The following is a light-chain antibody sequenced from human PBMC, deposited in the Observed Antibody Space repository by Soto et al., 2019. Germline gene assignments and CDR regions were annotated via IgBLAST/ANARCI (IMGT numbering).Light chain of an antibody. CDR3: QQQDT. CDR1: QSVSSY. V-gene: IGKV3-11*01. Sequence: EIVLTQSPATLSLSPGERATLSCRASQSVSSYLAWYQQKPGQAPRLLIYDASNRATGIPARFSGSGSGTDFTLTISSLEPEDFAVYYCQQQDTFGGGTKGDIK. CDR2: DAS. J-gene: IGKJ4*01.